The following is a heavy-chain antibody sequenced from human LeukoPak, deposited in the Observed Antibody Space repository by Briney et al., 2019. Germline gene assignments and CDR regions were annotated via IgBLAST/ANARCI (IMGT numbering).Heavy chain of an antibody. J-gene: IGHJ4*02. V-gene: IGHV4-34*01. D-gene: IGHD4-23*01. CDR2: INHSGST. Sequence: SSETLSLTCAVYGGSFSGYYWSWIRQPPGKGLEWIGEINHSGSTNYNPSLKSRVTISVDTSKNQSSLKLSSVTAADTAVYYCARGLPGRNSYYFDYWGQGTLVTVSS. CDR3: ARGLPGRNSYYFDY. CDR1: GGSFSGYY.